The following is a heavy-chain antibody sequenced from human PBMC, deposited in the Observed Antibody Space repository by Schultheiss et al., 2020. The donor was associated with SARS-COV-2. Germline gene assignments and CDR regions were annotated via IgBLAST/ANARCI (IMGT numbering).Heavy chain of an antibody. CDR3: ARTPYDSSGYYPDY. CDR2: INHSGSS. J-gene: IGHJ4*02. D-gene: IGHD3-22*01. V-gene: IGHV4-34*01. CDR1: GGSFSGYY. Sequence: SETLSLTCAVYGGSFSGYYWSWICQPPGKGLEWIGEINHSGSSNYNPSLKSRVTISVDTSKNQFSLKLSSVTAADTAVYYCARTPYDSSGYYPDYWGQGTLVTVSS.